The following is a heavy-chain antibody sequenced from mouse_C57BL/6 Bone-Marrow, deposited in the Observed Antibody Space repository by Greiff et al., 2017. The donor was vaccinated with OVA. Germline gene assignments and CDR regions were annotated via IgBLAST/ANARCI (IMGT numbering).Heavy chain of an antibody. CDR1: GFTFSDFY. V-gene: IGHV7-1*01. Sequence: EVKLVESGGGLVQSGRSLRLSCATSGFTFSDFYMEWVRQAPGKGLEWIAASRNKANDYTTEYSASVKGRFIVSRDTSQSILYLQMNALRAEDTAIYYCARDGGYHWYFDVWGTGTTVTVSS. D-gene: IGHD2-14*01. CDR3: ARDGGYHWYFDV. J-gene: IGHJ1*03. CDR2: SRNKANDYTT.